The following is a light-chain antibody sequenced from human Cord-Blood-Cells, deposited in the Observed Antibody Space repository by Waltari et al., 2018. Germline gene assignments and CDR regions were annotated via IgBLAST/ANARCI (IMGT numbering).Light chain of an antibody. V-gene: IGLV2-14*01. CDR1: SSDVGGYNY. J-gene: IGLJ3*02. Sequence: QSALTQPASVSGSPGQSITISCTGTSSDVGGYNYVSCYQQHPGKAPKLMIYDVSNRPSGVSNRFSGSKSGNTASLTISGLQADDEADYYCSSYTSSSTWVFGGGTKLTVL. CDR2: DVS. CDR3: SSYTSSSTWV.